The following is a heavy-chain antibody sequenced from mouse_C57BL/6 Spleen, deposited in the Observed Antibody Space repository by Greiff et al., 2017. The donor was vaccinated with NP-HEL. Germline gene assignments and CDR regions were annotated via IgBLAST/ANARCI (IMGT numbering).Heavy chain of an antibody. V-gene: IGHV1-22*01. D-gene: IGHD1-1*01. CDR2: INPNNGGT. CDR1: GYTFTDYN. J-gene: IGHJ2*01. Sequence: EVQLQQSGPELVKPGASVKMSCKASGYTFTDYNMHWVKQSHGKSLEWIGYINPNNGGTSYNQKFKGKATLTGNKSSSTAYLDLRSLTSEDSTVDDCASDYYRDYFDYWGQGTTLTVSS. CDR3: ASDYYRDYFDY.